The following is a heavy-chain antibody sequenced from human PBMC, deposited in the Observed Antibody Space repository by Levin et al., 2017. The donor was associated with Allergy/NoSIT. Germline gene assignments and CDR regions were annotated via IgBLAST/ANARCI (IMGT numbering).Heavy chain of an antibody. D-gene: IGHD3-10*02. CDR3: AKDASMFGEAHPFDY. J-gene: IGHJ4*02. CDR1: GFTFDDYA. Sequence: SLKISCAASGFTFDDYAMHWVRQAPGKGLEWVSGISWNSGSIGYADSVKGRFTISRDNAKNSLYLQMNSLRAEDTALYYCAKDASMFGEAHPFDYWGQGTLVTVSS. V-gene: IGHV3-9*01. CDR2: ISWNSGSI.